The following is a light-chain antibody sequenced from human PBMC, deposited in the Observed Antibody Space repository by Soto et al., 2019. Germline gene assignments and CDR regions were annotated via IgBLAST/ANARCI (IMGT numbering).Light chain of an antibody. J-gene: IGKJ1*01. V-gene: IGKV3-20*01. CDR1: QSIDNNY. CDR2: GAS. CDR3: QQYGSSPTT. Sequence: EIVLTQSPGTLSLSPGERATLSCRASQSIDNNYLAWYQQKPGQAPRLLIYGASSSATGIPDRFSGSGSGTDFTLTISRLEPEDFAVYYCQQYGSSPTTFGQGTKVYIK.